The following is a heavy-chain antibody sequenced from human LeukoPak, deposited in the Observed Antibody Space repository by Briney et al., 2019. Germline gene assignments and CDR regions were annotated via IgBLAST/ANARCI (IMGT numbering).Heavy chain of an antibody. CDR2: INPNSGGT. D-gene: IGHD6-19*01. J-gene: IGHJ6*03. Sequence: ASVKVSCKASGYTFTGYYMHWVRQAPGQGLGWMGWINPNSGGTNYAQKFQGRVTMTRDTSTSTVYMELSSLRSEDTAVYYCARDGTRIAVAGTGGGWYYYYYMDVWGKGTTVTISS. CDR1: GYTFTGYY. CDR3: ARDGTRIAVAGTGGGWYYYYYMDV. V-gene: IGHV1-2*02.